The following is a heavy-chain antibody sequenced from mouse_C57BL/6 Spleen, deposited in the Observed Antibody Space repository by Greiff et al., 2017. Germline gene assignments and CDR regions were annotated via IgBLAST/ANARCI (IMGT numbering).Heavy chain of an antibody. CDR1: GFTFSSYA. V-gene: IGHV5-4*01. J-gene: IGHJ2*01. CDR3: AREGTTGPSPYFDY. D-gene: IGHD1-1*01. CDR2: ISDGGSYT. Sequence: EVNVVESGGGLVKPGGSLKLSCAASGFTFSSYAMSWVRQTPEKRLEWVATISDGGSYTYYPDNVKGRFTISRDNAKNNLYLQMSHLKSEDTAMYYCAREGTTGPSPYFDYWGQGTTLTVSS.